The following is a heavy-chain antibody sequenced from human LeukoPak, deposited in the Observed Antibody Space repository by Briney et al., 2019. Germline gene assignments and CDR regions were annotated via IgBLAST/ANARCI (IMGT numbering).Heavy chain of an antibody. V-gene: IGHV3-30*03. CDR2: ISYDGSNK. D-gene: IGHD2-2*01. CDR1: GFTFSSYG. J-gene: IGHJ4*02. CDR3: ARVEYQVFDY. Sequence: GGSLRLSCAASGFTFSSYGMHWVRQAPGKGLEWVAVISYDGSNKYYADSVKGRFTISRDNSKNTLYLQMNSLRAEDTAVYYCARVEYQVFDYWGQGTLVTVSS.